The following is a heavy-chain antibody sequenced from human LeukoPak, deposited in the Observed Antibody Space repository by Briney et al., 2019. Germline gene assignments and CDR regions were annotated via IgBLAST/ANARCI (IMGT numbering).Heavy chain of an antibody. J-gene: IGHJ4*02. CDR2: IYTSGST. D-gene: IGHD3-3*01. CDR1: GGSISSGSYY. Sequence: SETLSLTCTVSGGSISSGSYYWSWIRQPAGKGLEWIGRIYTSGSTNYNPSLKSRVTISVDTSKNQFSLKLSSVTAADTAVYYCARGSDFWSGYHFDYWGQGTLVTVSS. CDR3: ARGSDFWSGYHFDY. V-gene: IGHV4-61*02.